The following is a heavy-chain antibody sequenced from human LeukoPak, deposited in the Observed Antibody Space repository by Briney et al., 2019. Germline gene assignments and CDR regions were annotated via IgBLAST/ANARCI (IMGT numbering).Heavy chain of an antibody. D-gene: IGHD6-19*01. CDR2: INPNSGGT. Sequence: GASVKVSCKASGYTFTGYYMHWVRQAPGQGLEWMGWINPNSGGTNYAQKFQSRVTMTRDTSISTAYMELSRLRSDDTAVYYCASGAVAGTSDFDYWGQRTLVTVSS. CDR3: ASGAVAGTSDFDY. V-gene: IGHV1-2*02. J-gene: IGHJ4*02. CDR1: GYTFTGYY.